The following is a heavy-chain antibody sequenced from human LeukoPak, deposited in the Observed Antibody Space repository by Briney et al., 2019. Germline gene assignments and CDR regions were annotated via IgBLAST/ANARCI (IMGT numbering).Heavy chain of an antibody. D-gene: IGHD3-3*01. CDR2: ISGSGGST. V-gene: IGHV3-23*01. J-gene: IGHJ5*02. CDR3: AKDAIPITIFGVVIGWFDP. CDR1: GFTFSSYA. Sequence: GGSLRLSCAASGFTFSSYAMSWVRQASGKGLEWVSAISGSGGSTYYADSVKGRFTISRDNSKNTLYLQMNSLRAENTAVYYCAKDAIPITIFGVVIGWFDPWGQGTLVTVSS.